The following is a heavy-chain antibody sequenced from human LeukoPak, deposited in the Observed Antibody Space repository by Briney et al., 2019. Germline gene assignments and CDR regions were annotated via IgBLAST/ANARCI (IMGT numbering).Heavy chain of an antibody. J-gene: IGHJ5*02. D-gene: IGHD3-10*01. CDR1: GGSISSYY. V-gene: IGHV4-59*01. CDR2: IYYSGST. Sequence: SETLSLTCTVSGGSISSYYWSWIRQPPGKGLEWIGYIYYSGSTNYNPSLKSRVTISVDTSKNQFSLKLSSVTAADTAVYYCARALPLITMVRGVIISPNWFDPWGQGTLVTVS. CDR3: ARALPLITMVRGVIISPNWFDP.